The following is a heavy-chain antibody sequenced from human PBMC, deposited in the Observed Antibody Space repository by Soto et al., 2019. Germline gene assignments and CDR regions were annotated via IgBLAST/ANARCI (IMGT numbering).Heavy chain of an antibody. CDR3: ARASGLGVAHIDY. V-gene: IGHV4-59*02. D-gene: IGHD6-19*01. J-gene: IGHJ4*02. CDR2: IFHSGSS. CDR1: GGSVTGFY. Sequence: SGTMSLTRTVSGGSVTGFYWSWLRKPPGKGLEWIGYIFHSGSSNYHPSLKSRVTISVDTSKSQISLRLTSVTAADTAVYYCARASGLGVAHIDYWGQGTLVTVSS.